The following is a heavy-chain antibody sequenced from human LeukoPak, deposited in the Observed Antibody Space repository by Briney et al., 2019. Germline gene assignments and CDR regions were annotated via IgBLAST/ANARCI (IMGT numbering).Heavy chain of an antibody. Sequence: GGSLRLSCAASGFTVSSNYMSWVRQAPGKGLEWVSVIYSGGSTYCADSVKGRFTISRDNSKNTLYLQMNSLRAEDTAVYYCARTPRGYSYGYPDYFDYWGQGTLVTVSS. D-gene: IGHD5-18*01. V-gene: IGHV3-66*01. J-gene: IGHJ4*02. CDR1: GFTVSSNY. CDR2: IYSGGST. CDR3: ARTPRGYSYGYPDYFDY.